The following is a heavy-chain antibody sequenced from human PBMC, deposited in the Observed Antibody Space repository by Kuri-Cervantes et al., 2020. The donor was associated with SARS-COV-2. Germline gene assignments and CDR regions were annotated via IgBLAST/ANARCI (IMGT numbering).Heavy chain of an antibody. D-gene: IGHD3-3*01. CDR2: INHSGST. CDR3: ARVVSRTIFGVVKPDAFDI. Sequence: GSLRLSCTVSGGSISSGYYWSWIRQPPGKGLEWIGEINHSGSTNYNPSLKSRVTISVDTSKNQFSLKLSSVTAADTAVYYCARVVSRTIFGVVKPDAFDIWGQGTMVTVSS. CDR1: GGSISSGYY. J-gene: IGHJ3*02. V-gene: IGHV4-34*01.